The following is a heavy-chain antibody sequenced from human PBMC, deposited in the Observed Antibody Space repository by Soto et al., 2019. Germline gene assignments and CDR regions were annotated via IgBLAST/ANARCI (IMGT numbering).Heavy chain of an antibody. CDR3: AESMGGSGTYVS. CDR2: ISNYNGIT. D-gene: IGHD3-10*01. CDR1: GYIFTSYG. Sequence: QVQLVLSGAEVKKPGASVKVSCKASGYIFTSYGISWVRQAPGEGLEWVGWISNYNGITNYAQKVQGRVTMTTDRSTSTAYRELRSLRSYDTAVYYCAESMGGSGTYVSWGQGTLVTVSS. J-gene: IGHJ4*02. V-gene: IGHV1-18*01.